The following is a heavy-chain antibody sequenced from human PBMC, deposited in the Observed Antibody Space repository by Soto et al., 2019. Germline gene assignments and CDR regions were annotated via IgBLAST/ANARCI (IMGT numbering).Heavy chain of an antibody. CDR3: ARDKRVRGVDYGMDV. Sequence: QVQLVQSGAEVKKPGSSVKVSCNASGGTFSSYAISWGRQAPGQGLECMGGIIPIFGTANYAQKFQGRVTTTADEATSTAYMELSSLRSEDTAVYYCARDKRVRGVDYGMDVWGQGTTVTVSS. D-gene: IGHD3-10*01. CDR2: IIPIFGTA. J-gene: IGHJ6*02. CDR1: GGTFSSYA. V-gene: IGHV1-69*01.